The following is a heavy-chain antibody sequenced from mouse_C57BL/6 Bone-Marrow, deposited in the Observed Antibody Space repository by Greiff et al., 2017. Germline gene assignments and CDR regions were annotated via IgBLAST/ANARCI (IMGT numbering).Heavy chain of an antibody. CDR2: IYPGSGST. J-gene: IGHJ3*01. D-gene: IGHD2-4*01. Sequence: QVQLQQPGAELVKPGASVKMSCKASGYTFTSYWITWVKQRPGQGLEWIGDIYPGSGSTNYNEKFKSKATLTVETSSSTAYMQLSSLTSEDSAVYYCAYDIYYDYDDCFADWGQGNLVTVSA. V-gene: IGHV1-55*01. CDR3: AYDIYYDYDDCFAD. CDR1: GYTFTSYW.